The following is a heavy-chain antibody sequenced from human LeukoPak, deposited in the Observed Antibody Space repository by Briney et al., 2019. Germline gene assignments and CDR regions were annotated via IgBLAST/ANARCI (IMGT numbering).Heavy chain of an antibody. D-gene: IGHD2-15*01. Sequence: SVKVSCKASGGTFSSYAIGWVRQAPGQGLEWMGGIIPIFGTANYAQKFQGRVTITTDESTSTAYMELSSLRSEDTAVYYCARVLDCSGGSCYRRAVKHWFDPWGQGTLVTVSS. CDR2: IIPIFGTA. V-gene: IGHV1-69*05. J-gene: IGHJ5*02. CDR1: GGTFSSYA. CDR3: ARVLDCSGGSCYRRAVKHWFDP.